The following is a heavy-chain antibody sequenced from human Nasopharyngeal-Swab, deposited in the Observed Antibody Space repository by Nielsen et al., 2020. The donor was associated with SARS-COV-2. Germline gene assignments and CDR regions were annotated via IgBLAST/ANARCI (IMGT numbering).Heavy chain of an antibody. CDR1: GFTFSSSG. CDR3: AKLPLPQSYSGSYHDY. J-gene: IGHJ4*02. V-gene: IGHV3-30*18. CDR2: ISYDGSNK. D-gene: IGHD1-26*01. Sequence: VGSLRLSCAASGFTFSSSGMHWVRQAPGKGLEWVAVISYDGSNKYYADSVKDRFTISRDNSKNTLYLQMTSLRAEDTAVYYCAKLPLPQSYSGSYHDYWGQGTLVTVSS.